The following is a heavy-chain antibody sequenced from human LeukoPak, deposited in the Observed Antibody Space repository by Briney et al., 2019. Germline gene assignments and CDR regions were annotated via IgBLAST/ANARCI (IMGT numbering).Heavy chain of an antibody. CDR2: ISRNSGSR. CDR3: AKAETYGDPLAHYGMDV. CDR1: GVTFNDYA. J-gene: IGHJ6*02. D-gene: IGHD4-17*01. V-gene: IGHV3-9*01. Sequence: GGSLRLSCAASGVTFNDYAKHWVRHAPGKGLERVWGISRNSGSRTYADSVKGRCTISRDNAKNSLYLQMNSLRADDTALYYCAKAETYGDPLAHYGMDVWGQGTTVTVSS.